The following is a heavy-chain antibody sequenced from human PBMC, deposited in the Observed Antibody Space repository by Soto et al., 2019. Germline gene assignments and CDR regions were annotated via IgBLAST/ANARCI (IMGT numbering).Heavy chain of an antibody. D-gene: IGHD2-8*02. V-gene: IGHV4-34*01. Sequence: QVQLQQWGAGLLKPSETLSLTCAVYGGSFSGYYWTWIRQPPGTGLEWIGEINHSGSTNYNPSLKXRXTXSXXTSQNQFSLTLTSVTAADTAVYYCARDKLTGLFDYWGQGTLVTVSS. CDR3: ARDKLTGLFDY. J-gene: IGHJ4*02. CDR2: INHSGST. CDR1: GGSFSGYY.